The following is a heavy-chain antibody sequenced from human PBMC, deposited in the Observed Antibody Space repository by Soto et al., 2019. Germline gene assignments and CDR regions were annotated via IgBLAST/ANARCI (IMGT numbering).Heavy chain of an antibody. CDR3: ARETEAFDY. V-gene: IGHV3-30*04. J-gene: IGHJ4*02. CDR2: IFYDGRNK. Sequence: GGSLRLSCAASGFTFSSYAMHWVRQAPGKGLEWVAVIFYDGRNKYYAGSVKGRFTISRDNSKNTLYLQMNSLRAEDTAVYYCARETEAFDYWGQGTLVTVSS. CDR1: GFTFSSYA.